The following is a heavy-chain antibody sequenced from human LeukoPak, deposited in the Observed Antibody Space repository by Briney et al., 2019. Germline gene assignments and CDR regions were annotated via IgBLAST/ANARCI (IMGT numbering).Heavy chain of an antibody. D-gene: IGHD2-15*01. CDR2: IRFGGST. J-gene: IGHJ2*01. CDR3: ARTRVVAATHWYFDL. CDR1: GGSFSSSYY. V-gene: IGHV4-39*01. Sequence: PSETLSLTCAASGGSFSSSYYWGWIRQPPGKGLEWIGSIRFGGSTFYNPSLKSRVTMSVDTSANQFSLNLSSVTAADTAVYYCARTRVVAATHWYFDLWGRGTLVTVSS.